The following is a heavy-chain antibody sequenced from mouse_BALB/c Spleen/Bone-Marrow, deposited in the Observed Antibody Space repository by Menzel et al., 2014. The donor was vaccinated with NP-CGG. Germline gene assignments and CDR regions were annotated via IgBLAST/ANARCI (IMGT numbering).Heavy chain of an antibody. CDR1: GFNIKDYY. J-gene: IGHJ1*01. CDR3: NRYDWYFDV. Sequence: VQLQQSGAELVRSGASVKLSCTASGFNIKDYYMHWVKQRPEQGLEWIGWIDPENGDTEYAPKFQGKATMTADTSSNTAYLRLSSLTSEDTAVYYCNRYDWYFDVWGAGTTVTVSS. V-gene: IGHV14-4*02. CDR2: IDPENGDT. D-gene: IGHD2-14*01.